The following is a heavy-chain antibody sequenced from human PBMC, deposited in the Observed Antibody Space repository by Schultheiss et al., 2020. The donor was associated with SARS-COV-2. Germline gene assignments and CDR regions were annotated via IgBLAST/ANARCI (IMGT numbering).Heavy chain of an antibody. V-gene: IGHV4-31*11. CDR1: GGSISSGGYY. D-gene: IGHD4/OR15-4a*01. CDR3: ARDQDYGRNAFDI. Sequence: TCAVSGGSISSGGYYWSWIRQHPGKGLEWIGEINHSGSTNYNPSLKSRVTISVDTSKNQFSLKLSSVTAADTAVYYCARDQDYGRNAFDIWGQGTMVTVSS. J-gene: IGHJ3*02. CDR2: INHSGST.